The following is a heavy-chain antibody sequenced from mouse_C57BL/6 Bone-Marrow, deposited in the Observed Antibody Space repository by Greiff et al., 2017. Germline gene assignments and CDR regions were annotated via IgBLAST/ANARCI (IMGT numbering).Heavy chain of an antibody. CDR3: ARGYYGSSYVRYFDV. CDR1: GFTFSDYY. V-gene: IGHV5-16*01. CDR2: INYDGSST. J-gene: IGHJ1*03. D-gene: IGHD1-1*01. Sequence: EVQLVESEGGLVQPGSSMKLSCTASGFTFSDYYMAWVRQVPEKGLEWVANINYDGSSTYYLDSLKSRFIISRDNAKNILYLQMSSLKSEDTATYYCARGYYGSSYVRYFDVWGTGTTVTVSS.